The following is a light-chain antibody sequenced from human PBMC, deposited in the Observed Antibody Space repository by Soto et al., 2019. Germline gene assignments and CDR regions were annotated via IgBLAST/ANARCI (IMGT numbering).Light chain of an antibody. CDR2: AAS. CDR3: QHYGTSPQG. J-gene: IGKJ3*01. CDR1: QSVSSSY. V-gene: IGKV3-20*01. Sequence: EIVLTQSPGTLSLSPGERATLSCRASQSVSSSYLAWYQQKPGQAPRLLIYAASSRATGIPDRFSRSGSGTHFTITISRLEPEDFAVYYCQHYGTSPQGFGPGTKVDIK.